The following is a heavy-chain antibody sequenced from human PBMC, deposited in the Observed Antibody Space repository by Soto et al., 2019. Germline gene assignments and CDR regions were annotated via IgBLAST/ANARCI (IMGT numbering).Heavy chain of an antibody. D-gene: IGHD3-10*01. J-gene: IGHJ6*03. CDR1: GFTFSSYA. V-gene: IGHV3-64*01. CDR3: ARVGIHYGSGSYGYMDV. Sequence: GGSLRLSCAASGFTFSSYAMHWVRQAPGKGLEYVSAISSNGGSTYYANSVKGRFTISRDNSKNTLYLQMGSLRAEDMAVYYCARVGIHYGSGSYGYMDVWGKGTTVTVSS. CDR2: ISSNGGST.